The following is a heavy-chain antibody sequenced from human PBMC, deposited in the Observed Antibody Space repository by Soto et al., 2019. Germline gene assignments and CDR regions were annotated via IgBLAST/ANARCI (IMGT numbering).Heavy chain of an antibody. D-gene: IGHD6-19*01. V-gene: IGHV3-23*01. J-gene: IGHJ4*02. CDR3: AKDATRTDGWYYFDY. CDR2: IDYSGGTT. CDR1: GFTFSRLA. Sequence: GGSLRLSXAASGFTFSRLAMGWVRQAPGKGLEWVSVIDYSGGTTYYTDSVKGRFIISRDNSKKMLYLQMNSLRAEDTAVYYCAKDATRTDGWYYFDYWGQGALVTVSS.